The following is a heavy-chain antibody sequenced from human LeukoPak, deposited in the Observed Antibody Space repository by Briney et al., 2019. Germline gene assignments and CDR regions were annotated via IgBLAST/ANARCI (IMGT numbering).Heavy chain of an antibody. J-gene: IGHJ3*02. CDR3: ATGGAYADAFDI. CDR2: IIPILRQS. V-gene: IGHV1-69*11. Sequence: SVKVSCKASGGTFSTFAINWVRQAPGQGLEWMGRIIPILRQSNSAQKFQGTVSITADEFTNTAYMELSSLRSEDTAVYYWATGGAYADAFDIWGQGTMVTVSS. D-gene: IGHD5-12*01. CDR1: GGTFSTFA.